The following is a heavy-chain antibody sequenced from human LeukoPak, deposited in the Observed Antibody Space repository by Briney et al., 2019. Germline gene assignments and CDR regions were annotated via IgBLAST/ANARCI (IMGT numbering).Heavy chain of an antibody. D-gene: IGHD3-10*01. CDR3: ASTNDGSGSYYLFDY. J-gene: IGHJ4*02. CDR1: GFTFSSYG. CDR2: IRYDGSNK. Sequence: GGSLRLSCAASGFTFSSYGMHWVRQAPGKGLEWVAFIRYDGSNKYYADSVKGRFTISRDNSKNTLYLQMNSLRAEDTAVYYCASTNDGSGSYYLFDYWGQGTLVTVSS. V-gene: IGHV3-30*02.